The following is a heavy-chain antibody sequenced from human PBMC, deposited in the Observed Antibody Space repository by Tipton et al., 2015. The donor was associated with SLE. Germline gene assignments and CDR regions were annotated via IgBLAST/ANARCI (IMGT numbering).Heavy chain of an antibody. D-gene: IGHD3-10*01. V-gene: IGHV4-34*01. CDR3: ARGVRGTYYYYYYMDV. CDR2: IYYSGST. CDR1: GGSFSGQY. J-gene: IGHJ6*03. Sequence: GLVKPSETLSLTCGVSGGSFSGQYWKWIRQPPGKGLEWIGSIYYSGSTYYNPSLKSRVTISVDTSKNQFSLKLSSVTAADTAVYYCARGVRGTYYYYYYMDVWGKGTTVTVSS.